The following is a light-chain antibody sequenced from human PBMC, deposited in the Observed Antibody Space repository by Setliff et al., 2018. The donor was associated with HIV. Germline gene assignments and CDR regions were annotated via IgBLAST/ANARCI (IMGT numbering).Light chain of an antibody. Sequence: ALTQPASVSGAPGQAITSSFTGTRDDIGSYYYVSCYQQLPGKAPKLIMYDVSHRPSGVSTRFSGSKSGDTASLTISGLQAEDEAHYYCTSNTINILYVFGSGTKVTVL. CDR2: DVS. J-gene: IGLJ1*01. CDR3: TSNTINILYV. CDR1: RDDIGSYYY. V-gene: IGLV2-14*03.